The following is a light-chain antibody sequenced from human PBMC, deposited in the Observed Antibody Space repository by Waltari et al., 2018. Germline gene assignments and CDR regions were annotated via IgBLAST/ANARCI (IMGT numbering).Light chain of an antibody. CDR2: DGS. CDR3: CSYAGSYTWV. V-gene: IGLV2-11*01. Sequence: QSALTQPRSVSGSPGQSVTISCTGTSSDVGGSNYVSWHQQHPGKAPKLMIYDGSKRPSGVPDRFSGSKSGNTASLTISGLQAEDEADYYCCSYAGSYTWVFGGGTKLTVL. CDR1: SSDVGGSNY. J-gene: IGLJ3*02.